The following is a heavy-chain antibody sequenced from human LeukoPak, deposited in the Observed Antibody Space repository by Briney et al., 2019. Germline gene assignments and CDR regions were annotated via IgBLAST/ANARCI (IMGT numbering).Heavy chain of an antibody. Sequence: ASVKVSCKASGYTFTSYGISWVRQSPGQGLQLMGWISAYNGNTNYAQKLQGRVTMTTDTSTSTAYMELRSLRSDDTAVYYCARRKGLRTRDYYYMDVWGKGNTVTVSS. CDR3: ARRKGLRTRDYYYMDV. D-gene: IGHD5-12*01. J-gene: IGHJ6*03. CDR2: ISAYNGNT. V-gene: IGHV1-18*01. CDR1: GYTFTSYG.